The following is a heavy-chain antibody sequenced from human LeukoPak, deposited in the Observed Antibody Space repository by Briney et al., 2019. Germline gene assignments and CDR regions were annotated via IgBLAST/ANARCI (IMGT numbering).Heavy chain of an antibody. J-gene: IGHJ4*02. CDR2: INPYNGNT. Sequence: ASVKVSCKASGYSFTNYAISWVRQAPGQGLEWMGWINPYNGNTNYAQNLQGRVTMTTDTSTGTTYMELRSLRSDDTAVYYCATRPITAPAGLHWGQETQVTVSS. V-gene: IGHV1-18*01. D-gene: IGHD6-6*01. CDR1: GYSFTNYA. CDR3: ATRPITAPAGLH.